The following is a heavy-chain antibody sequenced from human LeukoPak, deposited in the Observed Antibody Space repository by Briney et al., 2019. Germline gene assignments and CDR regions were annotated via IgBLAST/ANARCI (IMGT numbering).Heavy chain of an antibody. CDR3: ARIYGDGYPLDS. CDR2: IYSGGRT. J-gene: IGHJ4*02. V-gene: IGHV3-66*01. Sequence: PGGSLRVSCAASGITVSSVHMSWVRQAPGQGLEWVSFIYSGGRTYYADSEKGRFSISRDNSKNTLYLQMTSLRAEDTAVYHCARIYGDGYPLDSWGQGTLVTVSS. CDR1: GITVSSVH. D-gene: IGHD4/OR15-4a*01.